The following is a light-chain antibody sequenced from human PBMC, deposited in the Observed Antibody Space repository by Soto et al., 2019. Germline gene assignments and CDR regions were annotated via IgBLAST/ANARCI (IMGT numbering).Light chain of an antibody. Sequence: PGERATLSCRASQSVSSSFLAWYQQKPGQAPRLLIYGASSRATGIPDRFSGSGSGTDFTLTISRLESEDVAVYYCQQYGSSPLTFGGGTKVEIK. CDR3: QQYGSSPLT. CDR2: GAS. V-gene: IGKV3-20*01. CDR1: QSVSSSF. J-gene: IGKJ4*01.